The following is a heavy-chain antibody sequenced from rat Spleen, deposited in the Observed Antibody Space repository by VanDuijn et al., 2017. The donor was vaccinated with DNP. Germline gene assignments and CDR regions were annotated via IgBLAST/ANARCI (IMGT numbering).Heavy chain of an antibody. CDR3: VRERFGVDY. CDR1: GFNFNDYW. J-gene: IGHJ2*01. D-gene: IGHD4-3*01. Sequence: EVKLVESGGGLVQPGRSLKLSCAASGFNFNDYWMGWVRQAPGKGLEWIGEINKDSSTIKYIPYLKDKITISRDNAQNTLYLQMSKVGSEDTAIYYCVRERFGVDYWGQGVMVTVSS. V-gene: IGHV4-2*01. CDR2: INKDSSTI.